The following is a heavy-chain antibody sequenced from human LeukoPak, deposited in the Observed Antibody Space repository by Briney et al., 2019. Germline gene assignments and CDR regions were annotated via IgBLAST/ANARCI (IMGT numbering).Heavy chain of an antibody. CDR3: ARVYSSSWYSGYLYMDV. CDR2: ISYRSSDI. J-gene: IGHJ6*03. CDR1: GFTLSSYN. Sequence: GGSLRLSCAASGFTLSSYNMKWVRQAPGKGLEWVSSISYRSSDIEYADSVKGRFTISRDNAKKPLYLQMSDLRAEDTAVYYCARVYSSSWYSGYLYMDVWGKGTTVTVSS. D-gene: IGHD6-13*01. V-gene: IGHV3-21*01.